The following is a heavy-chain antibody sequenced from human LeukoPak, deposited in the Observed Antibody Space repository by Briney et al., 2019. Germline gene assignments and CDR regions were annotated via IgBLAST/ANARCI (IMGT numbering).Heavy chain of an antibody. V-gene: IGHV1-69*01. CDR2: IIPIFGTA. CDR3: ARHTLYYDILTGYSASDYYYYGMDV. Sequence: ASVKVSCKASGGTFSSYAISWARQAPGQGLEWMGGIIPIFGTANYAQKFQGRVTITADESTSTAYMELSSLRSEDTAVYYCARHTLYYDILTGYSASDYYYYGMDVWGQGTTVTVSS. D-gene: IGHD3-9*01. CDR1: GGTFSSYA. J-gene: IGHJ6*02.